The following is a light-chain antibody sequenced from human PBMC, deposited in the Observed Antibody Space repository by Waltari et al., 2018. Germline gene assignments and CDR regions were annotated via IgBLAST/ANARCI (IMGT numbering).Light chain of an antibody. J-gene: IGKJ4*01. CDR1: QRISSN. CDR2: DAS. CDR3: QQRITWPLT. V-gene: IGKV3-11*01. Sequence: EIVLTQSPATLSLSPGERTTLSCRASQRISSNLAWYQQKPGQAPRLLIYDASTRAPGIPARFSGSGSGTDFTLTISSLEPEDFAVYYCQQRITWPLTFGGGTKVEIK.